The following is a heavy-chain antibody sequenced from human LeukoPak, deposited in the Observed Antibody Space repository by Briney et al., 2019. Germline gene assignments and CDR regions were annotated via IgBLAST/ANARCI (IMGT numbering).Heavy chain of an antibody. CDR3: ARVRSGSYSDH. J-gene: IGHJ4*02. V-gene: IGHV4-39*07. D-gene: IGHD1-26*01. CDR1: GGSISLSYYY. Sequence: SETLSLTCSVSGGSISLSYYYWGWIRQPPGKGLEWIGSIYYSGSTYYNPSLKSRVTISVDTSKNQFSLKLSSVTAADTAVYYCARVRSGSYSDHWGQGTLVTVSS. CDR2: IYYSGST.